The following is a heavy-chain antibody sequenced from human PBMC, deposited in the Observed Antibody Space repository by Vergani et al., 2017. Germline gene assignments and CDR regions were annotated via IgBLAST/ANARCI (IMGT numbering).Heavy chain of an antibody. Sequence: VQLLESGGGLVQPGGSLRLSCAASGFTFSSYAMSWVRQAPGKGLEWVGCIRSKAYGGTTEYAASVKGRFTISRDDSKSIAYLQMNSLKTEDTAVYYCTRATSTYYYDSSGYYECWGQGTLVTVSS. V-gene: IGHV3-49*04. D-gene: IGHD3-22*01. CDR1: GFTFSSYA. CDR2: IRSKAYGGTT. CDR3: TRATSTYYYDSSGYYEC. J-gene: IGHJ4*02.